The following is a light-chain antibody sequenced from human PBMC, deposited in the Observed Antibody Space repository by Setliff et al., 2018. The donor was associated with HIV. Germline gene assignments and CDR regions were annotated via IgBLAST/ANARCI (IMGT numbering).Light chain of an antibody. Sequence: QSALTQPASVSGSPGQSITISCTGTSNDVGRYDLVSWYQQHPARAPKLIIYQATRRPSGVSNRFSGSKSGNVASLTISGLQAEDEADYYCCSNTGSNTCGFGTGTKSPS. CDR3: CSNTGSNTCG. J-gene: IGLJ1*01. V-gene: IGLV2-23*01. CDR2: QAT. CDR1: SNDVGRYDL.